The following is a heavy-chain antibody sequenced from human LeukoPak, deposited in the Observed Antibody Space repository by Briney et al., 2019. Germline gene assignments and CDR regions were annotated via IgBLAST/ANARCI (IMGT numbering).Heavy chain of an antibody. J-gene: IGHJ5*02. V-gene: IGHV1-69-2*01. Sequence: ASVTVSCKVSGYTFTYYCMHWAQQAPGKGLDWIELVDPQDGETIYAQKIQGRVTITPDTSTDTAYMQLTSLRSEDTAVFFCATGRIAVAGTSWFDPWGQGTLVTVSS. CDR2: VDPQDGET. D-gene: IGHD6-19*01. CDR3: ATGRIAVAGTSWFDP. CDR1: GYTFTYYC.